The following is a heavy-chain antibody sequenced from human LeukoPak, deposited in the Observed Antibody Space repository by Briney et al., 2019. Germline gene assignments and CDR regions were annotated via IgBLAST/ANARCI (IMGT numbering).Heavy chain of an antibody. V-gene: IGHV3-30*18. J-gene: IGHJ5*02. CDR1: GFTFSSYG. CDR2: ISYDGSNK. D-gene: IGHD3-3*01. CDR3: AKDNPPYYDFWSGYYEVFDWFDP. Sequence: PGGSLRLSCAASGFTFSSYGMHWVRQAPGKGLEWVAVISYDGSNKYYADSVKGRFTISRDNSKNTLYLQMNSLRAEDMAVYYCAKDNPPYYDFWSGYYEVFDWFDPWGQGTLVTVSS.